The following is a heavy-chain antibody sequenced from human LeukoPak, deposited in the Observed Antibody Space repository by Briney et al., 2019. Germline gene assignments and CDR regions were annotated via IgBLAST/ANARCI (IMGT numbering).Heavy chain of an antibody. V-gene: IGHV3-30-3*01. CDR3: ARDSLGIGTFDY. CDR1: GFTLSSYA. CDR2: ISYDGSNK. Sequence: GGSLRLSCAASGFTLSSYAMHWVRQAPGKGLEWVAVISYDGSNKYYADSVKGRFTISRDNSKNTLYLQMNSLRAEDTAVYYCARDSLGIGTFDYWGQGTLVTVSS. D-gene: IGHD7-27*01. J-gene: IGHJ4*02.